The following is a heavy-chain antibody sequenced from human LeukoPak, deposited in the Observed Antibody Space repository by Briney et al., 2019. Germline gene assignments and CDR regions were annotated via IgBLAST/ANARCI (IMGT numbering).Heavy chain of an antibody. CDR2: MNPNSGNT. Sequence: ASVKVSCKASGYTFASYDINWVRQATRQGLEWMGWMNPNSGNTGYAQKFQGRVTITRNTSISTAYMELSSLRSEDTAVYYCARGRYYYGSGSYYLSYPPDYWGQGTLVTVSS. V-gene: IGHV1-8*03. CDR1: GYTFASYD. J-gene: IGHJ4*02. CDR3: ARGRYYYGSGSYYLSYPPDY. D-gene: IGHD3-10*01.